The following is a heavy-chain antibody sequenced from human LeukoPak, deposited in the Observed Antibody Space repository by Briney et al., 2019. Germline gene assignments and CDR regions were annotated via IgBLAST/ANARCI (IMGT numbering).Heavy chain of an antibody. CDR1: GFTFSSYA. CDR3: ARDRDDYVWGSYLGAFDV. V-gene: IGHV3-23*01. J-gene: IGHJ3*01. CDR2: ISGSGGST. Sequence: GGSLRLSCAASGFTFSSYAMSWVRQAPGKGLEWVSAISGSGGSTYYADSVKGRFTISRDNFKNTLYLQMHSLRAEDTAVFYCARDRDDYVWGSYLGAFDVWGHGTTVTVSS. D-gene: IGHD3-16*01.